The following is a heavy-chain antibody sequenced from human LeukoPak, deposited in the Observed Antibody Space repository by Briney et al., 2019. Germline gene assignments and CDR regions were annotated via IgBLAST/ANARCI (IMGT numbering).Heavy chain of an antibody. J-gene: IGHJ4*02. CDR2: IKQDGSEK. CDR1: GFTFSSYW. D-gene: IGHD2-2*01. Sequence: TGGSLRLSCAASGFTFSSYWMSWVRQAPGKGLEWVANIKQDGSEKYYVDSVKGRFTISRDNAKNSLYLQMNSLRAEDTAVYYCARDFIVVVPAAPFDYWGQGTLVTVSS. V-gene: IGHV3-7*01. CDR3: ARDFIVVVPAAPFDY.